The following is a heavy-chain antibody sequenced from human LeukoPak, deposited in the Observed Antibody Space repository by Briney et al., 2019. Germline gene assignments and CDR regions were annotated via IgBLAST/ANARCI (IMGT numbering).Heavy chain of an antibody. V-gene: IGHV4-34*01. CDR1: GGSFSGHY. Sequence: SETLSLTCAVYGGSFSGHYWSWIRQPPGKGLELIGEINHSGSTNYNPSLKSRVTISGDTSKNQFPLRLSSVTAADTAVYYCARASYSYDINGWVPFDYWGQGTLVTVSS. CDR3: ARASYSYDINGWVPFDY. CDR2: INHSGST. J-gene: IGHJ4*02. D-gene: IGHD3-22*01.